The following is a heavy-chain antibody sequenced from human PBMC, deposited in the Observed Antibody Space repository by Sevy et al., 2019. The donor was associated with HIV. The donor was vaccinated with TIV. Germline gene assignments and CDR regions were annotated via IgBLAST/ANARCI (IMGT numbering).Heavy chain of an antibody. CDR1: AFTFNSYW. V-gene: IGHV3-7*01. CDR2: IKQDGSDM. D-gene: IGHD5-12*01. J-gene: IGHJ4*02. CDR3: ARDLGVMGHSWKDIVTTISTLIFDF. Sequence: GGSLRLSCAASAFTFNSYWMSWVRQAPGRGLEWVANIKQDGSDMYYVDSVKGRFTISRDNAKNSLYLQMNSLRAEDTAVYYCARDLGVMGHSWKDIVTTISTLIFDFWGQGTLVTVSS.